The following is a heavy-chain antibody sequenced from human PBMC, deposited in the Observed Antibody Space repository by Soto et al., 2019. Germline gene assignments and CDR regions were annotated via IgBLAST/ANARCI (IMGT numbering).Heavy chain of an antibody. V-gene: IGHV5-51*01. D-gene: IGHD3-22*01. CDR2: IYPGDSDT. J-gene: IGHJ3*02. CDR3: AIHPRGYYYDSSGYYGGNAFDI. Sequence: PGESLKISCKGSGYSFTSYWIGWVRQMPGKGLEWMGIIYPGDSDTRYSPSFQGQFTISADKSISTAYLQWSSLKASDTAMYYCAIHPRGYYYDSSGYYGGNAFDIWGQGTMVTVSS. CDR1: GYSFTSYW.